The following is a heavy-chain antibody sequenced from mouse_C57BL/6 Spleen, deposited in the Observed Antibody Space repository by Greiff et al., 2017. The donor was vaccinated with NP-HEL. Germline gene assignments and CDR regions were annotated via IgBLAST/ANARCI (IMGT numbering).Heavy chain of an antibody. V-gene: IGHV1-55*01. CDR1: GYTFTSYW. J-gene: IGHJ4*01. CDR3: ARKGGAMDY. CDR2: IYPGSGST. Sequence: QVQLQQPGAELVKPGASVKMSCKASGYTFTSYWITWVKQRPGQGLEWIGDIYPGSGSTNYNEKFKSKATLTADTSSSTAYMQLSSLTSEDSAVYYCARKGGAMDYWGQGTSVTVSS.